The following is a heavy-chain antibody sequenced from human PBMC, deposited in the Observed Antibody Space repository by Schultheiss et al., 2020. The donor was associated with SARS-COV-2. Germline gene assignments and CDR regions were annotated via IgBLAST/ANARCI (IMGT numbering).Heavy chain of an antibody. CDR3: AKDRPLYGRDV. Sequence: GGSLRLSCSASGFTFDDYTMHWVRQAPGKGLEWVSVISWDGGKTYYADSVKGRFTISRDNIRSSLYLQMNSLRTEDTALYYCAKDRPLYGRDVWGQGTTVTVSS. V-gene: IGHV3-43*01. CDR1: GFTFDDYT. CDR2: ISWDGGKT. J-gene: IGHJ6*02.